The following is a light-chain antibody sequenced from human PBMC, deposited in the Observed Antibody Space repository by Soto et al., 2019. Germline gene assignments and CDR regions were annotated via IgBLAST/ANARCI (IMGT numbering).Light chain of an antibody. CDR2: GAS. CDR1: QDISRW. CDR3: QQSKTFPHS. Sequence: DIQMTQSPSSVSASVGDRVIITCRASQDISRWLGWYQQKPGKAPNLLIYGASNLPSGVPSRFSGGGSATDFTLTISNLQPEDFATYYCQQSKTFPHSFGGGTKVEIK. V-gene: IGKV1-12*01. J-gene: IGKJ4*01.